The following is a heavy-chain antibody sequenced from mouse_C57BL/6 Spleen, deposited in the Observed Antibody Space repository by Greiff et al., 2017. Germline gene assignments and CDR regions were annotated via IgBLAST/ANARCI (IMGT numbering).Heavy chain of an antibody. CDR1: GYTFTSYG. CDR3: ARNLLAY. V-gene: IGHV1-81*01. J-gene: IGHJ3*01. Sequence: QVQLQQSGAELARPGASVKLSCKASGYTFTSYGISWVKQRTGQGLEWIGEIYPRSGNTYYNEKFKGKATLTVDKSSSTAYMELRSLTSEDSAVYFCARNLLAYWGQGTLVTVSA. CDR2: IYPRSGNT.